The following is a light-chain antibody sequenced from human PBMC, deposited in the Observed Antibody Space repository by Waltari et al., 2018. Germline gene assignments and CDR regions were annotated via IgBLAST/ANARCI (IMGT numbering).Light chain of an antibody. CDR2: DVD. J-gene: IGLJ2*01. V-gene: IGLV2-11*01. CDR3: CSYAGSYTFI. CDR1: SSDVGFYKY. Sequence: QSALTQPRSVSGSPGQSVTISCTGTSSDVGFYKYISWYQQHPGQAPKLMIYDVDKRPSGVPDRFSGSKSGNTASLTISGLQAEDEADYYCCSYAGSYTFIFGGGTKLTVL.